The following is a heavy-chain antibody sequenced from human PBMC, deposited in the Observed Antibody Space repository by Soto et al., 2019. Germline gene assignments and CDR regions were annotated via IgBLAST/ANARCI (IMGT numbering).Heavy chain of an antibody. V-gene: IGHV4-39*01. CDR2: IYYSGST. J-gene: IGHJ4*02. CDR1: GGSISSYY. CDR3: ARRLAVAGTFDY. Sequence: SETLSLTCTVSGGSISSYYWGWIRQPPGKGLEWIGSIYYSGSTYYNPSLKSRVTISVDTSKNQFSLKLSSVTAADTAVYYCARRLAVAGTFDYWGQGTLVTVSS. D-gene: IGHD6-19*01.